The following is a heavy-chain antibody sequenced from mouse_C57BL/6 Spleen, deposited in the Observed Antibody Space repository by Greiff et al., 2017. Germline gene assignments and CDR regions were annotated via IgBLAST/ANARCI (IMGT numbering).Heavy chain of an antibody. CDR1: GYTFTDYY. D-gene: IGHD2-4*01. CDR2: IFPGSGST. CDR3: ARNPYYDYDGAAD. J-gene: IGHJ3*01. V-gene: IGHV1-75*01. Sequence: QVHVKQSGPALVKPGASVKISCKASGYTFTDYYINWVKQRPGQGLEWIGWIFPGSGSTYYNEKFQGKATLTVDKSSSTAYMLLSSLTSEDSAVYFCARNPYYDYDGAADWGQGTLVTVSA.